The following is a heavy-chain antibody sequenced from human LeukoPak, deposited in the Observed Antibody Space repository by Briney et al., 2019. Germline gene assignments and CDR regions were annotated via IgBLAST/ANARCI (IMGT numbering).Heavy chain of an antibody. V-gene: IGHV3-74*01. CDR1: VFTFSSYW. Sequence: GGSLRLSCAASVFTFSSYWMHWVRQAPGKGLVWVSRINSDGSSTSYADSVKGRFTISRDNAKNTLYLQMNSLRAEDTAVYYCARVLATTSLIDYWGQGTLVTVSS. CDR3: ARVLATTSLIDY. CDR2: INSDGSST. J-gene: IGHJ4*02. D-gene: IGHD5-12*01.